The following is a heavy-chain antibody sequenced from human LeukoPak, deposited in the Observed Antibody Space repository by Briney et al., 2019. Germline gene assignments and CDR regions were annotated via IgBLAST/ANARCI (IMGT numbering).Heavy chain of an antibody. CDR3: ATRSEMATRPFDY. D-gene: IGHD5-24*01. CDR1: GGSFSVYY. V-gene: IGHV4-34*01. CDR2: INHSGST. Sequence: SGTLSLTCAVYGGSFSVYYWSWIRQPPGKGLEWIGEINHSGSTNYNPSLKSRVTISVDTSKNQFSLKLSSVTAADTAVYYCATRSEMATRPFDYWGQGTLVTVSS. J-gene: IGHJ4*02.